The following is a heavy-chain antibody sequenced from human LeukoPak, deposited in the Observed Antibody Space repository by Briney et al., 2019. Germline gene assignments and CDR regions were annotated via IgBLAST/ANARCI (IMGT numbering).Heavy chain of an antibody. CDR2: INPSGGST. V-gene: IGHV1-46*01. Sequence: ASVKVSCKASGYTFTSYYMHWVRQAPGQGLEWMGIINPSGGSTSYARKFQGRVTMTRDTSTSTVYMEVSSLRSEDTAVYYCARPLDTAVVGGNDAFDIWGQGTMVTVSS. D-gene: IGHD5-18*01. J-gene: IGHJ3*02. CDR1: GYTFTSYY. CDR3: ARPLDTAVVGGNDAFDI.